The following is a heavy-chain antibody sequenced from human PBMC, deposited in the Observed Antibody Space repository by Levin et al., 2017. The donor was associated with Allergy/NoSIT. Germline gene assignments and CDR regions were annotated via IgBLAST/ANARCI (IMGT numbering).Heavy chain of an antibody. J-gene: IGHJ4*02. CDR3: ARVGPWRSSDY. D-gene: IGHD1-26*01. Sequence: GGSLRLSCAASGFTFSDYWMRWVRQAPGKGLEWVASINEDGSDKYYVDSVKGRFTISRDNAKNSLYLQMNSLRAEDTAVYYCARVGPWRSSDYWGQGTLVTVSS. V-gene: IGHV3-7*01. CDR2: INEDGSDK. CDR1: GFTFSDYW.